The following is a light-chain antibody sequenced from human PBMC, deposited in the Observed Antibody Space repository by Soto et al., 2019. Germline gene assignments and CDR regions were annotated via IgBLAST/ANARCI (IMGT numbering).Light chain of an antibody. CDR1: QDISNY. V-gene: IGKV1-33*01. CDR3: QQYDNLPLT. CDR2: DTS. Sequence: DIQMTQSPSSLSASVGDRVTITCQASQDISNYLNWYQQKPGKAPKLLTYDTSNLEAGAPSRFSGSGSGTDFIFIISSLQTEDIATYYCQQYDNLPLTFGGGTKVEVK. J-gene: IGKJ4*01.